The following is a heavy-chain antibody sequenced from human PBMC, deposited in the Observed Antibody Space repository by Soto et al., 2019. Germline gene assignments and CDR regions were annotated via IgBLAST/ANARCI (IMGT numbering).Heavy chain of an antibody. J-gene: IGHJ4*02. Sequence: SETLSLTCTVSGGSISSYYWGWIRQPPGKGLEWIGSIYYSGSTYYNPSLKSRVTISVDTSKNQFSLKLSSVTAADTAVYHCARGPYYYDSSGYYNYWGQGTLVTVSS. CDR1: GGSISSYY. CDR3: ARGPYYYDSSGYYNY. CDR2: IYYSGST. V-gene: IGHV4-39*01. D-gene: IGHD3-22*01.